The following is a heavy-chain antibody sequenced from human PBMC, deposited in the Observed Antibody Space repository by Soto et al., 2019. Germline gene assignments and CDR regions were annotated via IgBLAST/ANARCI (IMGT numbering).Heavy chain of an antibody. CDR1: GFTFSSYS. CDR2: ISSSRNSI. V-gene: IGHV3-21*01. J-gene: IGHJ4*02. D-gene: IGHD3-10*01. Sequence: GGSLRLSCAASGFTFSSYSMNWVRQAPGKGLEWVSSISSSRNSIYYADSVKGRFTISRDNSKNTMYLQMGSLRAEDMAFYYCARGIYFGSARYYFDYWGQGALVTVSS. CDR3: ARGIYFGSARYYFDY.